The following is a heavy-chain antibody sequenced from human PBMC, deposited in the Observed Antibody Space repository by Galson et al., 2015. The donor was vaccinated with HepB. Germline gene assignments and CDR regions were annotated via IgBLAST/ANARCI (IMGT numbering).Heavy chain of an antibody. Sequence: SLRLSCAASGFTFSSYGMHWVRQAPGKGLEWVAVIWYDGSNKYYADSVKGRFTISRDNSKNTLYLQMNSLRAEDTAVYYCARDPMDGAIFGVVRPPDYWGQGTLVTVSS. J-gene: IGHJ4*02. CDR2: IWYDGSNK. V-gene: IGHV3-33*01. D-gene: IGHD3-3*01. CDR3: ARDPMDGAIFGVVRPPDY. CDR1: GFTFSSYG.